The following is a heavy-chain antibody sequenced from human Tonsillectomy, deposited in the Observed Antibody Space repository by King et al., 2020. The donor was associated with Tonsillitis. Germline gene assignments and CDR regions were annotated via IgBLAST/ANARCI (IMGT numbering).Heavy chain of an antibody. J-gene: IGHJ4*02. CDR3: ARGFDSSSSPGLDH. CDR2: IWFDGSNK. D-gene: IGHD6-6*01. Sequence: VQLVESGGGVVQPGTSLRLSCAAAGFTFSSHGMHWVRQAPGKGLEWVAVIWFDGSNKYYGASGKGRFTISRDNSKNTLYLQMNSLRVEDMAVDYCARGFDSSSSPGLDHWGQGTLVTVSS. V-gene: IGHV3-33*08. CDR1: GFTFSSHG.